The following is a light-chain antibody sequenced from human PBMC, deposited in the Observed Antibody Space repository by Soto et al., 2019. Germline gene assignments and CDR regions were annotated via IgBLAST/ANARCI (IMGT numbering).Light chain of an antibody. CDR1: QGISSY. J-gene: IGKJ4*01. CDR2: AAS. CDR3: QQLNSYPQRT. Sequence: IELPTSPPFLSVSLVCIFLITRLASQGISSYLAWYQQKPGKAPKLLIYAASTLQSGVPSRFSGSGSGTEFTLTISSLQSEDFATYYCQQLNSYPQRTFGGGTKVDI. V-gene: IGKV1-9*01.